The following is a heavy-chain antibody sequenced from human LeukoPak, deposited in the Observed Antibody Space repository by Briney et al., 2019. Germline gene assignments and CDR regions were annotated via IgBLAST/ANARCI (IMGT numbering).Heavy chain of an antibody. J-gene: IGHJ1*01. CDR2: SSPYNGKT. CDR3: ARGLLTFGGVIGGPQAPEYFQQ. CDR1: GYTFTNYG. V-gene: IGHV1-18*01. Sequence: ASVKVSCKASGYTFTNYGISWVRQAPGQGLEWMGWSSPYNGKTNYAQKLQGRVTMTTDTSTSTAYMELRSLRSDDTAMYYCARGLLTFGGVIGGPQAPEYFQQWGQGTLVTVSS. D-gene: IGHD3-16*02.